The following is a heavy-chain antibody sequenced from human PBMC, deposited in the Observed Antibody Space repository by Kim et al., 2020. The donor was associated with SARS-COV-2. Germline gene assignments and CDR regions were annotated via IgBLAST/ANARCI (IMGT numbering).Heavy chain of an antibody. D-gene: IGHD6-19*01. Sequence: GGSLRLSCTASGFTFGDYAMSWFRQAPGKGLEWVGFIRSKAYGGTTEYAASVKGRFTISRDDSKSIAYLQMNSLKTEDTAVYYCTRDYPPVQYDSGWSDAFDIWGQGTMVTVSS. J-gene: IGHJ3*02. CDR1: GFTFGDYA. CDR3: TRDYPPVQYDSGWSDAFDI. CDR2: IRSKAYGGTT. V-gene: IGHV3-49*03.